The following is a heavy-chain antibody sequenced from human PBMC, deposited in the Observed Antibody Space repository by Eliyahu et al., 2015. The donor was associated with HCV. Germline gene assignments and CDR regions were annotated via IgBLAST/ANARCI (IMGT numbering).Heavy chain of an antibody. J-gene: IGHJ4*02. Sequence: EVQLLESGGGLVQPGGSLXLSCTASGFPFGSYASNWVRXAPGKGLEXVASIRASGDTTYYADSVKGRFTISRDNSKNTLYLQMNSLRAEDTAVYYCSKAPKTWYYFDYWGQGTLVTVSS. V-gene: IGHV3-23*01. CDR1: GFPFGSYA. CDR2: IRASGDTT. CDR3: SKAPKTWYYFDY.